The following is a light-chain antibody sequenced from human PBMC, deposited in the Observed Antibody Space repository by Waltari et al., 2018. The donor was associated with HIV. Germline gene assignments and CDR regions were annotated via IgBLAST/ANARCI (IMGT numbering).Light chain of an antibody. CDR1: SRDIGPYNY. Sequence: QSALTQPASVSGSPGQSITISCTGTSRDIGPYNYVSWYQQHPGKAPQLIIFDVNNRPSGISDRFSGSKSANMASLTISGLQAADEADYYCRSYSRTNTWVFGGGTRLTVL. CDR2: DVN. V-gene: IGLV2-14*03. CDR3: RSYSRTNTWV. J-gene: IGLJ3*02.